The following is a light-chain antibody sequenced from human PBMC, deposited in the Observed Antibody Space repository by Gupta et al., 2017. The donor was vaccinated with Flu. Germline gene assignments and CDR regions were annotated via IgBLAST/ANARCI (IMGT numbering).Light chain of an antibody. CDR2: GAS. CDR1: QSVINNQ. V-gene: IGKV3-20*01. Sequence: DTLPLSPGESATLSCETSQSVINNQLAWYQQRPGQAPRRLIYGASSRATGIPDRFSGSGSGTDFTLTISRLEPEDLALYYCQQNGIQPEAFGQGTKLEIK. CDR3: QQNGIQPEA. J-gene: IGKJ2*01.